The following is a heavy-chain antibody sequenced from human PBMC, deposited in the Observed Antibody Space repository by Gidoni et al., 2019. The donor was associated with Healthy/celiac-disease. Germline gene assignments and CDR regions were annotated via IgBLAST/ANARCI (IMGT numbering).Heavy chain of an antibody. CDR2: ISSSSSTI. CDR3: ARNTTTVTPEGKYNWFDP. Sequence: EVQLVESGGGLVQPGGSLRLSCAASGFTFSSYSMNWVRQAPGKGLEWVSYISSSSSTIYYADSVKGRFTISRDNAKNSLYLQMNSLRDEDTAVYYCARNTTTVTPEGKYNWFDPWGQGTLVTVSS. D-gene: IGHD4-4*01. J-gene: IGHJ5*02. CDR1: GFTFSSYS. V-gene: IGHV3-48*02.